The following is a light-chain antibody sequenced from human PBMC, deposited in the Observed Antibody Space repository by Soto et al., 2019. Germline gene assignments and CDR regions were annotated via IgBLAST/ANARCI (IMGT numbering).Light chain of an antibody. CDR2: EVS. CDR3: SLYTLTTTL. J-gene: IGLJ2*01. CDR1: GLGIYNY. V-gene: IGLV2-14*01. Sequence: QSALTQPASVSGSPGQSITISCTGGLGIYNYVSWYQQHPGRIPKLLIYEVSNRPSGIPDRFSGSKSGDTASLTISGLQTEDAADYYCSLYTLTTTLFGGGTQLTVL.